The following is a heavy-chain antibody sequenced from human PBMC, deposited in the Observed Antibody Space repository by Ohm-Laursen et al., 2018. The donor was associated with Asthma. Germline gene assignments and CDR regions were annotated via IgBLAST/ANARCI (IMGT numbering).Heavy chain of an antibody. Sequence: ASVKVSCKASGGTFSSYAISWVRQAPGQGLEWMGGIIPIFGIANYAQKFQGRVTITADKSTSTAYMELSSLRSEDTAVYYCARGYYVSSGYPFDYWGQGTLVTVSS. CDR2: IIPIFGIA. CDR3: ARGYYVSSGYPFDY. V-gene: IGHV1-69*10. J-gene: IGHJ4*02. CDR1: GGTFSSYA. D-gene: IGHD3-22*01.